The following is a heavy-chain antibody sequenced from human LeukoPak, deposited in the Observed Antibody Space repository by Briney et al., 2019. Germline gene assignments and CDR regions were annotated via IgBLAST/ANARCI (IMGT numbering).Heavy chain of an antibody. Sequence: GGSLRLSCAASGFTFSNAWMSWVRQAPGKGLEWVGRIKSKTDGGTTDYAAPVKGRFTISRDDSKNTLYLQMNSLKTEDTAVYYCTTGDIRLRLGEXXXDYXXXXXXVTVS. CDR2: IKSKTDGGTT. CDR1: GFTFSNAW. J-gene: IGHJ4*02. V-gene: IGHV3-15*01. CDR3: TTGDIRLRLGEXXXDY. D-gene: IGHD3-16*01.